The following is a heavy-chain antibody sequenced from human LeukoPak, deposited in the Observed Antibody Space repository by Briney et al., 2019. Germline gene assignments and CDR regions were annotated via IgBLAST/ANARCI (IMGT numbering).Heavy chain of an antibody. Sequence: GGSLRLSCAASGFTVSSNYMSWVRQAPGKGLEWVSVIYSGGNTYYADSVKGRFTISRDNSKNTLYLQMNSLRAEDTAVYYCARYNDYGDYFDYWGQGTLVTVSS. CDR2: IYSGGNT. CDR1: GFTVSSNY. D-gene: IGHD4-17*01. J-gene: IGHJ4*02. CDR3: ARYNDYGDYFDY. V-gene: IGHV3-53*01.